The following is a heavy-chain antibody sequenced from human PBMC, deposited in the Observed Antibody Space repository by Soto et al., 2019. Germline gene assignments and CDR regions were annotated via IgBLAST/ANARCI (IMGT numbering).Heavy chain of an antibody. J-gene: IGHJ4*02. CDR1: GFTFSSYA. CDR2: ISYDGSNK. V-gene: IGHV3-30-3*01. CDR3: VRTSLVVAAATREDY. Sequence: GGSLRLSCAASGFTFSSYAMHWVRQAPGKGQEWVAVISYDGSNKYYADSVKGRFTISRDNAKNTLYLQMNSLRAEDTAVYYCVRTSLVVAAATREDYWGQGTLVTVSS. D-gene: IGHD2-15*01.